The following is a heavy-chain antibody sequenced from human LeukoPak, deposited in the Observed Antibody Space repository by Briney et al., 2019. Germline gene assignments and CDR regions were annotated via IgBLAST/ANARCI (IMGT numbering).Heavy chain of an antibody. V-gene: IGHV3-74*01. CDR2: LNSDGSST. Sequence: GGSLRLSCAASGFTFSSYWMHWVRQAPGKGLEWVSRLNSDGSSTSYADSAKGRFTISRDNAKNTLYLQMSSLGAEDTAVYYCASPTSAWYLWSFDHWGQGTLVTVSS. CDR3: ASPTSAWYLWSFDH. CDR1: GFTFSSYW. J-gene: IGHJ4*02. D-gene: IGHD3-3*01.